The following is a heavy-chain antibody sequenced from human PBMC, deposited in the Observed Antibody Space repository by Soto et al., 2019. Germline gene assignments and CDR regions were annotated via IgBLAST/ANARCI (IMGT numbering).Heavy chain of an antibody. CDR2: MNPNSGNT. CDR3: AREERGSWTYYYYYYGMDV. J-gene: IGHJ6*02. V-gene: IGHV1-8*01. Sequence: QVQLVQSGAEVKKPGASVKVSCKASGYTFTSYDINWVRQATGQGLEWMGWMNPNSGNTGYAQKFQGRVTMTRNTSISTAYMELSSLRSEDTAVYYCAREERGSWTYYYYYYGMDVWGQGTTVTVSS. D-gene: IGHD6-13*01. CDR1: GYTFTSYD.